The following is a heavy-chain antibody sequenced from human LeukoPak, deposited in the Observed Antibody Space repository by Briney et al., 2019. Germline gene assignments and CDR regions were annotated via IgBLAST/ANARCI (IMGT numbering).Heavy chain of an antibody. Sequence: PSETLSLTCTVSGGSISSGSYYWSWIRQPAGKGLEWIGRIHTSGSANYNPSLKSRFTISVDTSKNQFSLKLSSVTAADTAVYYCATESYGSGSYPFFDYWGQGTLVTVSS. D-gene: IGHD3-10*01. J-gene: IGHJ4*02. V-gene: IGHV4-61*02. CDR2: IHTSGSA. CDR1: GGSISSGSYY. CDR3: ATESYGSGSYPFFDY.